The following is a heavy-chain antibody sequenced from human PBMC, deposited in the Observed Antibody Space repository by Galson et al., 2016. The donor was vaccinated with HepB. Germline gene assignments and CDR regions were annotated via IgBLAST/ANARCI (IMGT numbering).Heavy chain of an antibody. V-gene: IGHV4-39*07. CDR2: INHSGST. J-gene: IGHJ3*02. Sequence: SETLSLTCSVSGASISSGSYYWSWIRQLPGKGLEWIGEINHSGSTNYNPSLKSRVTISVDTSKNQFSLKLSSVTAADTAVYYCARLPLGGYSSSFAFDIWGQGTMVTVSS. D-gene: IGHD6-13*01. CDR1: GASISSGSYY. CDR3: ARLPLGGYSSSFAFDI.